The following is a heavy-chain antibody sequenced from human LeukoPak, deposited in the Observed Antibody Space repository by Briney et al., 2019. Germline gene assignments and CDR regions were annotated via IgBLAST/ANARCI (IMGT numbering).Heavy chain of an antibody. CDR2: ISGSGGST. V-gene: IGHV3-23*01. Sequence: PGGSLRLSCAASGFTFSSYAMSWVRQAPGKGLERVSGISGSGGSTYYVDSVKGRFTISRDNSKNTLYLQMNSLRAEDTAVYYCAKEYCSTITCYPNWFDPWGQGTLVTVSS. D-gene: IGHD2-2*01. CDR1: GFTFSSYA. J-gene: IGHJ5*02. CDR3: AKEYCSTITCYPNWFDP.